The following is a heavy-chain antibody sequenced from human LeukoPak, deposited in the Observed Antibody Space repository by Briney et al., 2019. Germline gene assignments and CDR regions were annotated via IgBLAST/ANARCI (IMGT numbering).Heavy chain of an antibody. CDR2: ISYDGSNK. Sequence: GGSLRLSCVASGFTFSSYAMHWVRQAPGKGLEWVAVISYDGSNKYYADSVKGRFTISRDNSKNTLYLQMNSLRAEDTAVYYCARDPSRYGDYRFDYWGQGTLVTVSS. V-gene: IGHV3-30-3*01. CDR3: ARDPSRYGDYRFDY. D-gene: IGHD4-17*01. J-gene: IGHJ4*02. CDR1: GFTFSSYA.